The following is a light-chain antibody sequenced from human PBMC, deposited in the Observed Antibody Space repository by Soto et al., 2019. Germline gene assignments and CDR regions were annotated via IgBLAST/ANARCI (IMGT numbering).Light chain of an antibody. CDR3: QQYGSSVYT. CDR1: QSVSSY. J-gene: IGKJ2*01. Sequence: EIVLTQSPATLSLSPGERATLSCRASQSVSSYLAWYQQKPGQAPRLLMYGASTRAAGIPDRFSGSGSGTDFTLTITRLDPEDFAIYYCQQYGSSVYTFGQGTKVDIK. V-gene: IGKV3-20*01. CDR2: GAS.